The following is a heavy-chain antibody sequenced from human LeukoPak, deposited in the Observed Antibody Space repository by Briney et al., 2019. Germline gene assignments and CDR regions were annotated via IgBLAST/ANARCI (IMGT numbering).Heavy chain of an antibody. CDR2: IIPMLGIA. CDR1: GGTFSSYA. D-gene: IGHD6-19*01. V-gene: IGHV1-69*04. CDR3: ARVGSSGTFDI. Sequence: GASVKVSCKASGGTFSSYAISWVRQAPGQGLEWMGRIIPMLGIANYAQKFQGRVTITADKSTSTAYMELSSLRSEDTAVYYCARVGSSGTFDIWGQGTMVTVSS. J-gene: IGHJ3*02.